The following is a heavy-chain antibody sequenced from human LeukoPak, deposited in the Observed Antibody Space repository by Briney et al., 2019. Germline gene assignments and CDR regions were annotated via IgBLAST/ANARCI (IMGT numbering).Heavy chain of an antibody. V-gene: IGHV1-3*01. D-gene: IGHD6-19*01. CDR2: INAGNGNT. J-gene: IGHJ5*02. Sequence: ASVKVSCKASGYTFTSYAMHWVSQAPGQRLEWMGWINAGNGNTKYSQKFKGRVTITRDTSASTAYMELSSLRSEDTAVYYCARAGRVIAVSGTKNWFDPWGQGTLVTVSS. CDR3: ARAGRVIAVSGTKNWFDP. CDR1: GYTFTSYA.